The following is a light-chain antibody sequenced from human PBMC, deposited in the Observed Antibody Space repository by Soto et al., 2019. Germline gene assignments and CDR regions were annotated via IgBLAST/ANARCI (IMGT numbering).Light chain of an antibody. CDR1: QSVLSSSNNKNY. V-gene: IGKV4-1*01. CDR2: WAS. J-gene: IGKJ5*01. CDR3: QQYHSGPIT. Sequence: DIVMTQSPDSLTVSLGERATINCKSSQSVLSSSNNKNYLAWHQQKPGQPPKVLIYWASTRESGVPGRFGGSGSGTDFTLTINNVQAEDVAVYYCQQYHSGPITFGQGTRLEIK.